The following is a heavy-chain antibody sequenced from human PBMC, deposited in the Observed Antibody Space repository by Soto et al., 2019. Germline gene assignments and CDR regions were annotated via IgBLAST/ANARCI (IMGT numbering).Heavy chain of an antibody. CDR1: GGTFSSYA. J-gene: IGHJ6*02. CDR2: IIPIFDTA. D-gene: IGHD2-2*01. CDR3: ATGGGCSSTSCYPPYYYYGMDV. Sequence: GASVKVSCKASGGTFSSYAISWVRQAPGQGLEWMGGIIPIFDTANYAQKFQDRVTITADKSTSTAYMELSSLRSEDTAVYYCATGGGCSSTSCYPPYYYYGMDVWGQGTTVTVSS. V-gene: IGHV1-69*06.